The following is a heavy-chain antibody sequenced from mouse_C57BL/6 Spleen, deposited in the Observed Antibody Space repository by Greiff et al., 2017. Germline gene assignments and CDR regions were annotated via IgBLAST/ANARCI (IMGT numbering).Heavy chain of an antibody. CDR2: ILPGSGST. V-gene: IGHV1-9*01. CDR3: SRYHGYGSLYYFDY. Sequence: QVQLKESGAELMKPGASVKLSCKATGYTFPGYWIAWVQQRPGHGLAWIGEILPGSGSTNYNEKFKGKATFTADTSSNTAYMQLSSLTTEDSAIYYWSRYHGYGSLYYFDYWGQGTTLTVSS. J-gene: IGHJ2*01. D-gene: IGHD1-1*01. CDR1: GYTFPGYW.